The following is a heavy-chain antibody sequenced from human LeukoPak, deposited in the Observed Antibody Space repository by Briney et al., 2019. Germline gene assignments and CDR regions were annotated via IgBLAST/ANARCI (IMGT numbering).Heavy chain of an antibody. CDR3: ARVKRAYLLWCGECFDY. CDR1: GYTFTGYY. CDR2: VSLNRGGT. Sequence: ASVKVSCKASGYTFTGYYMHWVRLAPGPGLEWMGWVSLNRGGTNYAKKFQGSVTMPRDTSTSTAYMEQSRLRSDDTAVYYRARVKRAYLLWCGECFDYWGQGTLVTVSS. D-gene: IGHD3-10*01. V-gene: IGHV1-2*02. J-gene: IGHJ4*02.